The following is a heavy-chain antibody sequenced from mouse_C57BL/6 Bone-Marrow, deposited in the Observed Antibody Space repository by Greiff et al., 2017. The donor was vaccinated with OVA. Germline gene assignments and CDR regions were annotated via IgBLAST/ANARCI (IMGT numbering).Heavy chain of an antibody. CDR1: GYTFTSYW. D-gene: IGHD1-1*01. CDR2: IHPNSGST. Sequence: VQLQQPGAELVKPGASVKMSCKASGYTFTSYWITWVKQRPGQGLEWIGMIHPNSGSTNYNEKFKSKATLTVDKSSSTAYMQLSSLTSEDSAVYYCARSHYYGSSSLFDYWGQGTTLTVSS. J-gene: IGHJ2*01. CDR3: ARSHYYGSSSLFDY. V-gene: IGHV1-64*01.